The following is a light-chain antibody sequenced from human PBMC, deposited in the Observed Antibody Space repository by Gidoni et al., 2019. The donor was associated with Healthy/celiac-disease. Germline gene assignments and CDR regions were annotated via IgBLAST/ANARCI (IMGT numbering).Light chain of an antibody. CDR2: GNN. Sequence: QSVLTQPPSVSGAPGQSVTISCTGSSSNIGAGYDVHWYQQPPGTAPKLLIYGNNNRPSGVPDRFSGSKSGTSASLAITGLQAEDEADYYCQSYDSSLSGYVFGTGTKVTVL. CDR1: SSNIGAGYD. V-gene: IGLV1-40*01. CDR3: QSYDSSLSGYV. J-gene: IGLJ1*01.